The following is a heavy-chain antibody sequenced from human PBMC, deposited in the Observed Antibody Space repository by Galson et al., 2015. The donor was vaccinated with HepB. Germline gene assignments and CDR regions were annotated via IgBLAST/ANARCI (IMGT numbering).Heavy chain of an antibody. D-gene: IGHD3-22*01. CDR3: ARSSGTPLYYYYYGMDV. CDR2: ISYDGSNK. V-gene: IGHV3-30*03. Sequence: SLRLSCAASGFTFSSYGMHWVRQAPGKGLEWVAVISYDGSNKYYADSVKGRFTISRDNSKNTLYLQMNSLRAEDTAVYYCARSSGTPLYYYYYGMDVWGQGTMVTVSS. CDR1: GFTFSSYG. J-gene: IGHJ6*02.